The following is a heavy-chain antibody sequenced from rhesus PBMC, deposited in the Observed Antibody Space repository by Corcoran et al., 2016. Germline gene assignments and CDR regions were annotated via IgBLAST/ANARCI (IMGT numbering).Heavy chain of an antibody. D-gene: IGHD1-44*01. Sequence: QVQLQESGPGLVKPSETLSLTCVVSDGSFSTSWWNWIRQAPGKGLEWLGEINARHGVINTNPSPKSRVTISTAASRSQSSLNLYSVTATNTAVYQCVRSRGNYFLDSGGQGVLFTVSS. CDR1: DGSFSTSW. V-gene: IGHV4-80*01. J-gene: IGHJ4*01. CDR3: VRSRGNYFLDS. CDR2: INARHGVI.